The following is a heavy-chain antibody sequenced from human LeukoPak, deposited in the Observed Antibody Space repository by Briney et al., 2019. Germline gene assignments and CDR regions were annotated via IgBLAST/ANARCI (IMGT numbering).Heavy chain of an antibody. Sequence: KPSETLSLTCTVSGGSMSGYYWSWIRQPPGKGLEWIGYIYYSGSTYYNPSLKSRVTISVDTSKNQFSLKLSSVTAADTAVYYCARGRLEVAYYYGSGSYYRRELDYWGQGTLVTVSS. CDR2: IYYSGST. CDR3: ARGRLEVAYYYGSGSYYRRELDY. D-gene: IGHD3-10*01. CDR1: GGSMSGYY. V-gene: IGHV4-59*12. J-gene: IGHJ4*02.